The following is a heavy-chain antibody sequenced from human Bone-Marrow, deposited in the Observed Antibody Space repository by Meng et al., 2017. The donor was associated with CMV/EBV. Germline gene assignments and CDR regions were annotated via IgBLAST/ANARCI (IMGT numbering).Heavy chain of an antibody. CDR3: ARETTALYYYGMDV. V-gene: IGHV3-53*01. D-gene: IGHD4-11*01. J-gene: IGHJ6*02. CDR1: GFTVSSNY. CDR2: IYSGGST. Sequence: GESLKISCAASGFTVSSNYMSWVRQAPGKGLEWVSVIYSGGSTYYADSVKGRFTISRDNSKNTLYLQMNSLRAEDTAVYYCARETTALYYYGMDVWGQGTTVTVSS.